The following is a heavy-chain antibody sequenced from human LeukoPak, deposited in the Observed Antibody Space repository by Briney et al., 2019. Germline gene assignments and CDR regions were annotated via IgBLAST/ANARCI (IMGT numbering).Heavy chain of an antibody. CDR1: GFTFSSYA. D-gene: IGHD3-22*01. Sequence: PGGSLRLSCAASGFTFSSYAMSWVRQAPGKGLEWVSAISGSGGSTYYADSVKGRFTISRDNSKNTLYLQMNSLRAEDTAVYYCAKDRNYYDSSGYSGYFDYWGQGPLFTASS. CDR2: ISGSGGST. CDR3: AKDRNYYDSSGYSGYFDY. J-gene: IGHJ4*02. V-gene: IGHV3-23*01.